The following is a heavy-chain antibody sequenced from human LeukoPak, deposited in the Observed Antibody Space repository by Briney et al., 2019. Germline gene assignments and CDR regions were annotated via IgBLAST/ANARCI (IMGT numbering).Heavy chain of an antibody. CDR2: IYYSGST. CDR3: ARDKGRLGAFDI. CDR1: GGSISSYY. D-gene: IGHD3-3*01. V-gene: IGHV4-59*01. Sequence: SETLSLTCTVSGGSISSYYWSWIRQPPGKGLEWIGYIYYSGSTNYNPSLKSRVTISVDTSKNQFSLKLSSVTAADTAVYYCARDKGRLGAFDIWGHGTMVTVSS. J-gene: IGHJ3*02.